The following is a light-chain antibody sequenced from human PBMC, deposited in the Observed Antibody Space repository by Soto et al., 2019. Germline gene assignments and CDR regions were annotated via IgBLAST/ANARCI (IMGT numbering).Light chain of an antibody. CDR1: QTISSW. CDR2: KAS. V-gene: IGKV1-5*03. CDR3: QQSLSTLLT. J-gene: IGKJ4*01. Sequence: DIQMTQSPSTLSGSVGDRVTITCRASQTISSWLAWYQQKPGKAPKLLIYKASTLKSGVPSRFSGRGSGTDFTLTISSLQPEDVATYYCQQSLSTLLTFGGGTKVDIK.